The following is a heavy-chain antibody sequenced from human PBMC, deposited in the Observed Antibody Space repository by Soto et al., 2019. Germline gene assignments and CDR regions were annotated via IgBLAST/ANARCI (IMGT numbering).Heavy chain of an antibody. CDR1: GFTFSTYA. Sequence: EVQLLESGGDLVQPGGSLRLSCAASGFTFSTYAMRWVRQAPGKGLEWVSSITGSGDRTYYADSVKGWFTISRENSQCTPHLKMNSLRPELPAGYYCARMYSSSCDYWGQGTLVTVSS. V-gene: IGHV3-23*01. CDR2: ITGSGDRT. CDR3: ARMYSSSCDY. J-gene: IGHJ4*02. D-gene: IGHD6-13*01.